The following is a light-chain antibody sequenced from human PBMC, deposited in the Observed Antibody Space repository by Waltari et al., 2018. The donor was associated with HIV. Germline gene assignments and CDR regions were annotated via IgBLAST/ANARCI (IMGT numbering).Light chain of an antibody. Sequence: DIQMTQSPSSLSASVGDRVTITCRPSQGISNYLAWFQQKPGKPPKSLIYAASNLQTGVPSKFSGSGSGTDFTLTITSLQPEDFATYYCQQYVSYPWTFGQGTKVEIK. CDR2: AAS. V-gene: IGKV1-16*02. J-gene: IGKJ1*01. CDR1: QGISNY. CDR3: QQYVSYPWT.